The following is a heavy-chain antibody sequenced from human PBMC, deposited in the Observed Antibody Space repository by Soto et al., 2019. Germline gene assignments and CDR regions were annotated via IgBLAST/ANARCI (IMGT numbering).Heavy chain of an antibody. CDR1: GYTFTGYY. Sequence: ASVKVSCKASGYTFTGYYMHWVRQAPGQGLEWMGWINPNSGGTNYAQKFQGRVTMTRDTSISTAYMELSRLRSDDTAVYYCARDPASIAARPEGWFDPWGQGTLVTVSS. J-gene: IGHJ5*02. V-gene: IGHV1-2*02. CDR2: INPNSGGT. CDR3: ARDPASIAARPEGWFDP. D-gene: IGHD6-6*01.